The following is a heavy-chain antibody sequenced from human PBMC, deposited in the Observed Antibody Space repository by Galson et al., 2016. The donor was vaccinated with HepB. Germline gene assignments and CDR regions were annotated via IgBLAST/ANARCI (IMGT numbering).Heavy chain of an antibody. Sequence: SETLSLTCTVSGASINDSTWWTWVRQAPGRGLEWIGEIYHTETTNNNPFLSSRFTLSIDESRNQFSLNLTSATAADTAVYYCARAAIIPGARMVFDPWGQGILVTVSS. CDR2: IYHTETT. CDR1: GASINDSTW. V-gene: IGHV4-4*02. CDR3: ARAAIIPGARMVFDP. D-gene: IGHD2-2*01. J-gene: IGHJ5*02.